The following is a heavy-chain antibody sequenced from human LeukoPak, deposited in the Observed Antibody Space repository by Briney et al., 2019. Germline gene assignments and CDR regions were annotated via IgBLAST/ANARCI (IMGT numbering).Heavy chain of an antibody. D-gene: IGHD3-10*01. J-gene: IGHJ3*02. CDR2: ISGSGGST. CDR1: GFTFSSYA. Sequence: GGSLRLSCAASGFTFSSYAMSWVRQAPGKGLEWVSAISGSGGSTYYADSVKGRFTISRDNSKNTLYLPMNSLRAEDTAVYYCAKADIITMVRGVTLDAFDIWGQGTMVTVSS. CDR3: AKADIITMVRGVTLDAFDI. V-gene: IGHV3-23*01.